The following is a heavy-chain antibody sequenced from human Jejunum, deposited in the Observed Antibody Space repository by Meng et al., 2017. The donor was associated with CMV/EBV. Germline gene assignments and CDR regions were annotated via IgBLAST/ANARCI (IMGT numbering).Heavy chain of an antibody. CDR1: GYNFTNYA. Sequence: SCKASGYNFTNYAISWVRQGPGQGLEWKGWISAYNGNTNYARKLQGRVTMTTDTSTSTTYMELRSLRSDDTAVYYCAREKGDYFDYWGQGTLVTVSS. CDR3: AREKGDYFDY. V-gene: IGHV1-18*01. CDR2: ISAYNGNT. J-gene: IGHJ4*02.